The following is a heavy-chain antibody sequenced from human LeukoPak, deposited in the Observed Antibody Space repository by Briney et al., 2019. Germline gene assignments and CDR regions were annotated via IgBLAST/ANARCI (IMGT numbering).Heavy chain of an antibody. V-gene: IGHV4-39*07. Sequence: SETLSLTCTVSGVSISSSNSYWGWIRQPPGKGLEWIVEINHSGSTNYNPSLKSRVTISVDTSKNQFSLKLSSVTAADTAVYYCARGRNTMVRGAIGGETRYYYSYYMDVWGKGTTVTVSS. D-gene: IGHD3-10*01. CDR2: INHSGST. J-gene: IGHJ6*03. CDR3: ARGRNTMVRGAIGGETRYYYSYYMDV. CDR1: GVSISSSNSY.